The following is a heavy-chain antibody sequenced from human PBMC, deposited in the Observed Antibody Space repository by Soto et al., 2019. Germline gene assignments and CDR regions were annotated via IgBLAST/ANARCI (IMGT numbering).Heavy chain of an antibody. CDR1: GFTFSDYF. CDR2: ISLTGTTI. Sequence: LRLSCAAPGFTFSDYFTSWIRQSPGKGLEWVSYISLTGTTIYYADSVKGRFTISRDNAKNSLYLQMNNLRAEDTAVYYCARGSKYPGYWGQGTLVTVSS. CDR3: ARGSKYPGY. J-gene: IGHJ4*02. D-gene: IGHD2-2*02. V-gene: IGHV3-11*01.